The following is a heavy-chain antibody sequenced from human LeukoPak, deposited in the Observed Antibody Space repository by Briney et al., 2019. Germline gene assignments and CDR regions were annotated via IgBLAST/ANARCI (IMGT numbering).Heavy chain of an antibody. CDR3: ARGELRGFDF. Sequence: PGGSLRLSCAASGFTFSTWSMNWVRQAPGKGLEWVSSISSGSGYIFYADSVKGRFTISRDNAKNSLYLQMNSLRAEDTAVYYCARGELRGFDFWGQGTLVTVSS. D-gene: IGHD1-26*01. J-gene: IGHJ4*02. V-gene: IGHV3-21*01. CDR1: GFTFSTWS. CDR2: ISSGSGYI.